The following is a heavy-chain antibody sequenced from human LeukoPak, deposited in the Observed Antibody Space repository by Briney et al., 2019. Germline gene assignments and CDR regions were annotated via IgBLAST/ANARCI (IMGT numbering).Heavy chain of an antibody. V-gene: IGHV1-8*01. CDR3: ATRLGYSYVNAFDN. Sequence: ASVKVSCKASGYTFTSYDINWVRQATGQGLEWMGWMNPNSGNTGYAQKFQGRVTMTRNTSISTAYMELSSLRSEDTAVYYCATRLGYSYVNAFDNWGQGTMVTVSS. J-gene: IGHJ3*02. D-gene: IGHD5-18*01. CDR2: MNPNSGNT. CDR1: GYTFTSYD.